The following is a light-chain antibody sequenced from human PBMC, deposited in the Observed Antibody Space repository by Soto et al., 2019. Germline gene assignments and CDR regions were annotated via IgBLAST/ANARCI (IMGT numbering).Light chain of an antibody. Sequence: QSALTQPASVSGSPGQSITISCTGTSSDVGSYNLVSWYQQHPGKAPKLMIYEVSKRTSGVSNRFSGSKSGNTASLTISGLQAEDEADYYCCSYAGVYVFGTGTKLTVL. V-gene: IGLV2-23*02. CDR1: SSDVGSYNL. J-gene: IGLJ1*01. CDR3: CSYAGVYV. CDR2: EVS.